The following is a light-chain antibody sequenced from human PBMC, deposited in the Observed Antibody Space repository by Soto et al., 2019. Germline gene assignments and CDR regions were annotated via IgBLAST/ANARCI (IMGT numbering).Light chain of an antibody. CDR2: EVS. CDR1: NSDVGGYNY. Sequence: QSALTQPASVSGSPGQSITISCTGTNSDVGGYNYVSWYQQHPGKAPKLMIYEVSKRPSGVPDRFSGSKSGNTASLTVSGLQAEDEADYYCSSYAGSNNYVFGTGTRSPS. J-gene: IGLJ1*01. CDR3: SSYAGSNNYV. V-gene: IGLV2-8*01.